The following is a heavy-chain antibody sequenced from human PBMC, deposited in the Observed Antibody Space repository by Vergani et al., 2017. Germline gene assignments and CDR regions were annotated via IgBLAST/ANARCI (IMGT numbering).Heavy chain of an antibody. CDR2: ISSSSSYI. Sequence: ELQLVESGGGLVQPGGSLRLSCAASGSTVSSYSMNWVRQAPGKGLEWVSSISSSSSYIYYADSVKGRFTISRDNAKNSLYLQMNSLRAEDTAVYYCARSRLAGITMVRGVIGYWGQGTLVTVSS. CDR3: ARSRLAGITMVRGVIGY. V-gene: IGHV3-21*01. J-gene: IGHJ4*02. D-gene: IGHD3-10*01. CDR1: GSTVSSYS.